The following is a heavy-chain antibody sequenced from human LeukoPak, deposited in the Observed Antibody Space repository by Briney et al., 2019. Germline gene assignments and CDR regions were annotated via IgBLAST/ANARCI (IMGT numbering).Heavy chain of an antibody. J-gene: IGHJ4*02. Sequence: SETLFLTCTVSGGSIDSRSYYWDWIRQAPGKGLEWIGTIYHSGSTEYNPSLKSRVAIFVDTSKNQFSLILHSVAAADTAVYYCARRSEFDNTHYHYFDYWGQGALVTVSS. CDR2: IYHSGST. CDR1: GGSIDSRSYY. CDR3: ARRSEFDNTHYHYFDY. V-gene: IGHV4-39*01. D-gene: IGHD2-15*01.